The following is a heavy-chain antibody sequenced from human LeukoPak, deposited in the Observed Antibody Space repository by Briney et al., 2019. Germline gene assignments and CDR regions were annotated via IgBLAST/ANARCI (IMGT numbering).Heavy chain of an antibody. CDR2: IDNDGRSS. Sequence: GGSLRLSCAASGFTLSRHWMHWVRQTPGRGLVWVSRIDNDGRSSTYADSVKGRFTISRDSAKNTVYLQMASLTDDDTGVYYCARGGVGSSGYVDYYYYNMDVWGKGTPVTVSS. CDR3: ARGGVGSSGYVDYYYYNMDV. J-gene: IGHJ6*03. D-gene: IGHD5-18*01. CDR1: GFTLSRHW. V-gene: IGHV3-74*01.